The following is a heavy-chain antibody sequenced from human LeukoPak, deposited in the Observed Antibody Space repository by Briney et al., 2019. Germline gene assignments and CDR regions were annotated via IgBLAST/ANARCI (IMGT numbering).Heavy chain of an antibody. J-gene: IGHJ6*02. CDR2: IYYSGST. D-gene: IGHD6-19*01. Sequence: SETLSLTCTVSGGSISSSSYYWGWIRQPPGKGLEWIASIYYSGSTYYNPSLKSRVTISVDTSKNQFSLKLTSVTAADTAVYYCARLDSSGWYLGRLDVWGQGTTVTVSS. CDR3: ARLDSSGWYLGRLDV. V-gene: IGHV4-39*01. CDR1: GGSISSSSYY.